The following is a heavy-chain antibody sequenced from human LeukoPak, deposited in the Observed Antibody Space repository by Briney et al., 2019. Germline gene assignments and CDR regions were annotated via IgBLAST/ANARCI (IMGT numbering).Heavy chain of an antibody. Sequence: PSETLSLTCPVSGGPMSSGVYYWRWIRQQPGKGLEWIGYIYYSGSTYYNPSLKSRVTISVDTSKNQFSLKLSSVTAADTAVYYCARGVRWLQLSYFDYWGQGTLVTVSS. J-gene: IGHJ4*02. V-gene: IGHV4-31*03. CDR1: GGPMSSGVYY. CDR2: IYYSGST. D-gene: IGHD5-24*01. CDR3: ARGVRWLQLSYFDY.